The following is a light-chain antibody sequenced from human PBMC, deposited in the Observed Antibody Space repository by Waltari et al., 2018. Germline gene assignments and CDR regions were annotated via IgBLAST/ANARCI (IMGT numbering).Light chain of an antibody. V-gene: IGLV2-23*02. CDR3: CSYAGSAPRLV. Sequence: QSALTQPASVSGSPGQSITISCTGHSNTVGSYDHVSCYQFRPGEVPKLLIYEVIKRPSGVSDLFSGSKSDHTASLTISRLQAEDEAAYYCCSYAGSAPRLVFGGGTNLTVL. CDR2: EVI. J-gene: IGLJ3*02. CDR1: SNTVGSYDH.